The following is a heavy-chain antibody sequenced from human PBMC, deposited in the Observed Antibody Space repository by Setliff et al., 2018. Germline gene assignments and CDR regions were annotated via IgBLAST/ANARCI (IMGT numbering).Heavy chain of an antibody. CDR3: ASSFSSYYDSSGYPLGAFDI. V-gene: IGHV1-69*10. D-gene: IGHD3-22*01. CDR2: IIPILGIA. J-gene: IGHJ3*02. CDR1: GGTFSSYA. Sequence: SVKVSCKASGGTFSSYAISWVRQAPGQGLEWMGGIIPILGIANYAQKFQGRVTMTRDTSTSTAYMELSSLRSEDTAVYYCASSFSSYYDSSGYPLGAFDIWGQGTMVTVSS.